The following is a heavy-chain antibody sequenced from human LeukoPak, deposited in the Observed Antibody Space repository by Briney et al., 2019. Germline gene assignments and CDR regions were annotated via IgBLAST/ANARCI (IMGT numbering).Heavy chain of an antibody. J-gene: IGHJ3*02. CDR2: ISVSAAT. D-gene: IGHD1-1*01. Sequence: GGTLRLSCAVSGFSFSSYGMSWVRQTPGKGLERVSTISVSAATNYADSVKGRFTISRDNSKNTLYLQMNNLRAEDTAQYYCSKKALSTGFSHYDIWGLGTMVTVSS. CDR1: GFSFSSYG. CDR3: SKKALSTGFSHYDI. V-gene: IGHV3-23*01.